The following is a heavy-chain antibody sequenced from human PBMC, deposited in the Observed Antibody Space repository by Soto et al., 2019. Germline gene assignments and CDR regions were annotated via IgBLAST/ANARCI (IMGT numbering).Heavy chain of an antibody. J-gene: IGHJ4*02. CDR2: IHDDGSIT. V-gene: IGHV3-74*01. D-gene: IGHD6-13*01. Sequence: GGSLRLSCAASGFTFSSYWMHWVRQAPGKGLVWVARIHDDGSITNYADSVKGRFTISRDNAKNTLYLQMNSLRAEDTAVYYCGIVPPAAPGHGIDHWGQGILVTVSS. CDR3: GIVPPAAPGHGIDH. CDR1: GFTFSSYW.